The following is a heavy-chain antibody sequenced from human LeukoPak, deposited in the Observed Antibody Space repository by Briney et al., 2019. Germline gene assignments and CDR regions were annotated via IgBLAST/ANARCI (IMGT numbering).Heavy chain of an antibody. D-gene: IGHD2-8*01. CDR2: INPNSGGT. V-gene: IGHV1-2*02. Sequence: ASAKVSCKASGYTFTCPYIHWMRQAPGQGLEWMGWINPNSGGTKYAQKFQGRVTVTRDTSTSTAYMELSGPRADDTAAYYCARVEYCTKGVCINFDLWGQGTLVTVSS. J-gene: IGHJ4*02. CDR3: ARVEYCTKGVCINFDL. CDR1: GYTFTCPY.